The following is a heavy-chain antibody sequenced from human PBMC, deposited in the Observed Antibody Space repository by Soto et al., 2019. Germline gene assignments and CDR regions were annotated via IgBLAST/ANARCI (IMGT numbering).Heavy chain of an antibody. J-gene: IGHJ3*01. CDR3: ARAGLEPANAFDV. CDR2: ISGSGSYI. V-gene: IGHV3-21*06. Sequence: GGSLGLSCTASGFIFSSYTINWVRQAPGKGLEWVSSISGSGSYIYIADSMKGRITISRDNAQNSVHLQMNSLRVEDTAVYYCARAGLEPANAFDVWGQGTKVTVSS. CDR1: GFIFSSYT. D-gene: IGHD2-2*01.